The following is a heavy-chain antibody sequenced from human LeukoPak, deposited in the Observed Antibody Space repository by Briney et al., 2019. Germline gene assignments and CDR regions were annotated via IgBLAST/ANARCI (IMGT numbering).Heavy chain of an antibody. Sequence: GGSLRLSCAASGFTFASYGMHWVRDAPGKGLEWGALIRYDGTNKYYTDSVKGRFTISKDNSKNTLYLQMNSLRAEDTAVYYCTRNQGYCTGGGCYIDYWGQGTLVTVSS. CDR2: IRYDGTNK. V-gene: IGHV3-30*02. CDR3: TRNQGYCTGGGCYIDY. J-gene: IGHJ4*02. D-gene: IGHD2-8*02. CDR1: GFTFASYG.